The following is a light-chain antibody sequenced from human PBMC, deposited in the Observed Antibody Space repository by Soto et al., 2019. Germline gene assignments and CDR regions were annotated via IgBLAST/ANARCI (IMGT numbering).Light chain of an antibody. Sequence: EVLLSQSPPTLSLSPWESVTLSCRASVSVRTDIAWYQQKPGQAPRLLIYGASTRADGDPGRFSGSGSGSEFTHTIDTLQSEDFAVYYCQQYHNWIPNTFGQGTRLEIK. CDR3: QQYHNWIPNT. V-gene: IGKV3-15*01. J-gene: IGKJ5*01. CDR2: GAS. CDR1: VSVRTD.